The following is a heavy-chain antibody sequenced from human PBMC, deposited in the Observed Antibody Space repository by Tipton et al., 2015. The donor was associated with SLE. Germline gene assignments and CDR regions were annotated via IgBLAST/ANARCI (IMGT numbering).Heavy chain of an antibody. CDR2: IHHIGGT. D-gene: IGHD1-26*01. Sequence: TLSLTCSVYGGSTSDTNWSWIRQPPGKGLEWIGEIHHIGGTKYSPSLKSRVTISIDMSKNQVSLKLSSVTAADTALYYCARHFSGSYSFDYWGQGILVTVSS. J-gene: IGHJ4*02. CDR1: GGSTSDTN. V-gene: IGHV4-34*01. CDR3: ARHFSGSYSFDY.